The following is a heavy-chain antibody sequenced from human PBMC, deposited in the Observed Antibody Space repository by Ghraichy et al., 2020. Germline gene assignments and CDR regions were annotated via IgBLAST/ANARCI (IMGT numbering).Heavy chain of an antibody. Sequence: SETLSLTCTVSGGSISSGGYYWSWIRQHPGKGLEWIGYIYYSGSTYYNPSLKSRVTISVDTSNNHFSLKLSSVTAADTAVYYCARGSLERRLNYYYYGMDVWGQGTTVTVSS. CDR1: GGSISSGGYY. J-gene: IGHJ6*02. V-gene: IGHV4-31*03. CDR3: ARGSLERRLNYYYYGMDV. D-gene: IGHD1-1*01. CDR2: IYYSGST.